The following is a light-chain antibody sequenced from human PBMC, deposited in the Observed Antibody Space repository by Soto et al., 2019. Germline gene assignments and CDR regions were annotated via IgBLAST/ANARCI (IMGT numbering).Light chain of an antibody. CDR3: QQYEIYPIT. V-gene: IGKV1-5*03. J-gene: IGKJ5*01. CDR1: QSINSW. Sequence: DIQMTQSPSTLSASVGDRVTITCRASQSINSWLAWYQQKPGKAPKLLIYKASSLDSGVPSRFSGSGSGTEFILTISSLQPDDFAAYYCQQYEIYPITFGQGTRVEIK. CDR2: KAS.